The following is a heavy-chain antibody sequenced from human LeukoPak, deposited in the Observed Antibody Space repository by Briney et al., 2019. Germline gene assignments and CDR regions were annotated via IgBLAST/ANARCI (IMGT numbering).Heavy chain of an antibody. CDR2: IKHDGSEK. CDR3: ARVAPNYSSTWYPSHY. CDR1: GFTFSSYW. J-gene: IGHJ4*02. Sequence: GGSLRLSCAASGFTFSSYWMSWVRQAPGKGLEWVANIKHDGSEKNYVDSVKGRFTISRDNAKNSLYLQMNSLRAEDTAVYYCARVAPNYSSTWYPSHYWGRGTLVTVSS. D-gene: IGHD6-13*01. V-gene: IGHV3-7*03.